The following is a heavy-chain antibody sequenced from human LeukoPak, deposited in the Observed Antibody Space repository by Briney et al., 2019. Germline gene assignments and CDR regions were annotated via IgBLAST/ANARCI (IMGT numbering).Heavy chain of an antibody. Sequence: GGSLRLSCAASGFTFSSYAMHWVRQAPGKGLEWVAVISYDGSNKYYADSVKGRFTISRDNSENTLYLQMNSLRAEDTAVYYCARSTWHYCSGGSCFTPFDYWGQGTLVTVSS. CDR2: ISYDGSNK. D-gene: IGHD2-15*01. V-gene: IGHV3-30-3*01. CDR3: ARSTWHYCSGGSCFTPFDY. J-gene: IGHJ4*02. CDR1: GFTFSSYA.